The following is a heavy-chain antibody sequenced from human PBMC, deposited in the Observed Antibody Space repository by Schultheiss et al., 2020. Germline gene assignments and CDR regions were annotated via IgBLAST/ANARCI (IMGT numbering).Heavy chain of an antibody. Sequence: SETLSLTCAVYGGSFSGYYWSWIRQPPGKGLEWIGEINHSGSTNYNPSLKSRVTISVDTSKNQFSLKLSSVTAADTAVYYCARITMVQGVIYYYYYYGMDVWGQGTTVTVSS. CDR3: ARITMVQGVIYYYYYYGMDV. D-gene: IGHD3-10*01. CDR2: INHSGST. J-gene: IGHJ6*02. V-gene: IGHV4-34*01. CDR1: GGSFSGYY.